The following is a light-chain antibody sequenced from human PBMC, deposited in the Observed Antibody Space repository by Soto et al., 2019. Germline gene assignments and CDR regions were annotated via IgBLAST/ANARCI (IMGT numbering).Light chain of an antibody. J-gene: IGKJ2*01. Sequence: EIVLTQSPGTLSLSPGERATLSCRASQSVSSSYLAWYQQKPGQAPRLLLYGASSRATGIPDRFSGSGSGTDFTLTISRLEPEDFALYYCQQYGSSPPYTFGQGTKLEIK. CDR1: QSVSSSY. CDR3: QQYGSSPPYT. CDR2: GAS. V-gene: IGKV3-20*01.